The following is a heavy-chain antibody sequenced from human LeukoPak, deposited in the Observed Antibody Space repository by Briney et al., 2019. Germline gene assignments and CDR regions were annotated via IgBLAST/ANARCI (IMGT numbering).Heavy chain of an antibody. V-gene: IGHV3-48*04. CDR3: ASREGDIVVVPAAIGYFQH. CDR1: GFTFSSYS. J-gene: IGHJ1*01. CDR2: ISSSSSTI. D-gene: IGHD2-2*01. Sequence: GGSLRLSCAASGFTFSSYSMNWVRQAPGKGLEWVSYISSSSSTIYYTDSVKGRFTISRDNAKNSLYLQMNSLRAEDTAVYYCASREGDIVVVPAAIGYFQHWGQGTLVTVSS.